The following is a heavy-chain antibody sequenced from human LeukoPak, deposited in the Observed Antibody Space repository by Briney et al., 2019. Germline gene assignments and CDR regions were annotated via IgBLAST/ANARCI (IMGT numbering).Heavy chain of an antibody. CDR3: ARVPYYDSTGYPFDH. CDR1: GFTFTSYA. Sequence: PGGSLRLSCAASGFTFTSYAMSWVRQAPGKGLEWVSTISGSGGSTYYADSVEGRFTISRDSSKNTLYLQMNSLRADDTAVYYCARVPYYDSTGYPFDHWGQGTLVAVSS. V-gene: IGHV3-23*01. D-gene: IGHD3-22*01. CDR2: ISGSGGST. J-gene: IGHJ4*02.